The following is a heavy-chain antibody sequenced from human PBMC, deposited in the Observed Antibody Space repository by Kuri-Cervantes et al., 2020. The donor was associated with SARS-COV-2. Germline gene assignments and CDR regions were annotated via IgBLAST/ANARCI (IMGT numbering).Heavy chain of an antibody. CDR2: ISSNGGST. V-gene: IGHV3-64*01. CDR1: GFTFSSYA. CDR3: ARDGGGYSSTWFDS. D-gene: IGHD4-11*01. Sequence: GGSLRLSCAASGFTFSSYAMHWVRQAPGKGLEYVSAISSNGGSTYYANSVKGRFTISRDTAKNSLYLQMDSLRVEDTAVYYCARDGGGYSSTWFDSWGQGTLVTVSS. J-gene: IGHJ5*01.